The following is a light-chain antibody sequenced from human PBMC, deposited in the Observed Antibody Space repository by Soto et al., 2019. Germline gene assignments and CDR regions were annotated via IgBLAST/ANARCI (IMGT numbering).Light chain of an antibody. J-gene: IGLJ1*01. Sequence: LTQPRSVSGSPGQSVTISCTGTSSDVGGYNYVSWYQQHPGKAPKLMIYDVTKRPSGVPDRFSGSKSGNTASLTISGLQAEDEADYYCCSFSGSPYVFGSGTKVTVL. CDR2: DVT. CDR1: SSDVGGYNY. CDR3: CSFSGSPYV. V-gene: IGLV2-11*01.